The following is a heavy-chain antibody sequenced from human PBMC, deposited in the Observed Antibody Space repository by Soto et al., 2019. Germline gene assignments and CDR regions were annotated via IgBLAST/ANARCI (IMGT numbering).Heavy chain of an antibody. CDR1: GFTFSSYG. CDR3: ARVYDFWSGSRFGEVGSYYMDV. D-gene: IGHD3-3*01. J-gene: IGHJ6*03. V-gene: IGHV3-33*01. CDR2: IWYDGSNK. Sequence: QVQLVESGGGVVQPGRSLRLSCAASGFTFSSYGMHWVRQAPGKGLEWVAVIWYDGSNKYYADSVKGRFTISRDNSKNTLYLQMNSLRAEDTAVYYCARVYDFWSGSRFGEVGSYYMDVWGKGTTVTVSS.